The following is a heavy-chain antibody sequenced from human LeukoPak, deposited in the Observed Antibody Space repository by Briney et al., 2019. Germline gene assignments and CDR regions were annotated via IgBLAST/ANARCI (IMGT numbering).Heavy chain of an antibody. CDR3: ATYYDKSS. CDR1: GFTFSSYG. D-gene: IGHD3-22*01. Sequence: PGGSLRLSCAASGFTFSSYGMHWVRQAPGKGLEWVSGVSGSGGSTYYADSVKGRFTISRDNSKNTLYLQMNSLRAEDTAVYYCATYYDKSSWGQGTLVTVSS. V-gene: IGHV3-23*01. J-gene: IGHJ1*01. CDR2: VSGSGGST.